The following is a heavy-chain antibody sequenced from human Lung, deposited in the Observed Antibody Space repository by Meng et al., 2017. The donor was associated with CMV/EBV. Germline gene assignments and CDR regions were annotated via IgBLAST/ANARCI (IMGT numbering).Heavy chain of an antibody. CDR2: NDSGTT. CDR3: VRHIIVIPGRGYGVDV. CDR1: DPSFTRDFF. D-gene: IGHD2-2*01. Sequence: GPLRRSCRVPDPSFTRDFFWGSVRQPPGKGLEWIGVNDSGTTHYNPSLKSRVAISVDTSGTQFSLTLSSVTAADSAIYYCVRHIIVIPGRGYGVDVWGQGTTVTVSS. V-gene: IGHV4-38-2*01. J-gene: IGHJ6*02.